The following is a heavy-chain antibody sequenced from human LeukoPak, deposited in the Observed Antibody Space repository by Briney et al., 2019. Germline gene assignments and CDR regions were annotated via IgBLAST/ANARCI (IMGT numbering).Heavy chain of an antibody. D-gene: IGHD3-10*01. V-gene: IGHV1-2*02. CDR2: INPNSGGT. J-gene: IGHJ4*02. CDR3: AMGTGRFGKPFDY. CDR1: GYTFTGYY. Sequence: ASVKVSCKASGYTFTGYYMHWVRQAPGQGLEWMGWINPNSGGTNYARKFQGRVTMTRDTSISTAYMELSRLRSDDTAVYYCAMGTGRFGKPFDYWGQGTLVTVSS.